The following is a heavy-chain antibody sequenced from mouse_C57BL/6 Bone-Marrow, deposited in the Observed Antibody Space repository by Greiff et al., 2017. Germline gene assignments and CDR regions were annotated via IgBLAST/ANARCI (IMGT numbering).Heavy chain of an antibody. CDR1: GYTFTSYW. V-gene: IGHV1-69*01. CDR3: ARYSSGYCAMDC. Sequence: VQLQQSGAELVMPGASVKLSCKASGYTFTSYWMHWVKQRPGQGLEWIGEIDPSDSYTNYNQKFKGKSTLTVDKSSSTAYMQLSSLTSEDSAVYYCARYSSGYCAMDCWGQGTSVTVSS. J-gene: IGHJ4*01. CDR2: IDPSDSYT. D-gene: IGHD3-2*02.